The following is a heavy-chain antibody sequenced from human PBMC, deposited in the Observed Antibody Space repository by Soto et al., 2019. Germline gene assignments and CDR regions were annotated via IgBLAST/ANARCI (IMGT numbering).Heavy chain of an antibody. CDR1: GGSITSSNW. CDR3: VRKKVGFDFGYFFDY. V-gene: IGHV4-4*02. CDR2: IYDSGST. Sequence: SETLSLTCAVSGGSITSSNWWTWVRQPPGKGLEWIGEIYDSGSTNYNPSLRGRVTMSLDKSKNQFSMRMISVTAADTAVYYCVRKKVGFDFGYFFDYWGRGALVTVSS. D-gene: IGHD1-26*01. J-gene: IGHJ4*02.